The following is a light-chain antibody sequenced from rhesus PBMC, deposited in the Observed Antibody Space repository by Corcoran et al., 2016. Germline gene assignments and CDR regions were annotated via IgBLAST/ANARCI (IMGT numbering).Light chain of an antibody. CDR2: QAS. CDR1: ENVNNY. CDR3: QHNYDTPLT. V-gene: IGKV1-74*01. J-gene: IGKJ4*01. Sequence: DIQMTQSPSSLSASVGDRVTITCRTSENVNNYLNWYQQKPGKAPKRLIYQASTVQSGVPSRFSGSGSGKDYTFTISSLKSEDVATYYCQHNYDTPLTFGGGTKVEIK.